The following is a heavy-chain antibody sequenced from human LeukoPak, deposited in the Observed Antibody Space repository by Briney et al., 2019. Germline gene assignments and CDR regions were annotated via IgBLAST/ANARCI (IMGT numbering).Heavy chain of an antibody. CDR2: ISGSGGST. J-gene: IGHJ4*02. V-gene: IGHV3-23*01. D-gene: IGHD3-22*01. CDR1: GFTFTSYA. CDR3: AKPLYYDSSAYWYYFDY. Sequence: GGSLRLSCAAPGFTFTSYAMSWVRQAPGKGLEWVSVISGSGGSTYYADSVKGRFTISRDNSKNTLYLRMSSLRAEDTAVYYCAKPLYYDSSAYWYYFDYWGRGTLVTVSS.